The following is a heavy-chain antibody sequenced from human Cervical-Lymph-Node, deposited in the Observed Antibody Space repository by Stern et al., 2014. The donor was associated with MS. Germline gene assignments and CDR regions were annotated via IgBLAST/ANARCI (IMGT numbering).Heavy chain of an antibody. CDR2: LDWDDDK. CDR3: ARIRAGASSSSFGYGMDV. V-gene: IGHV2-70*01. J-gene: IGHJ6*02. CDR1: GFSLSTSGMC. D-gene: IGHD6-6*01. Sequence: QITLKESGPALVKPTQTLTLTCTFSGFSLSTSGMCVSWIRQPPGKALEWLALLDWDDDKYYSTSLKTRLTISKDTSKNQVVLTMTNMDPVDTATYYCARIRAGASSSSFGYGMDVWGQGTTVTVSS.